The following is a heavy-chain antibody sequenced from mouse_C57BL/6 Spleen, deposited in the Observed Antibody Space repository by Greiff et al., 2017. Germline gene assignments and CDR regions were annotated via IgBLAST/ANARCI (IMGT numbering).Heavy chain of an antibody. CDR1: GFTFSDYG. CDR2: ISSGSSTI. CDR3: ASLPDFAY. Sequence: EVQLVESGGGLVKPGGSLKLSCAASGFTFSDYGMHWVRQAPEKGLEWVAYISSGSSTIYYADTVKGRFTITRDNAKNTRFLQVTSLGSEDTAMYYCASLPDFAYWGQGTLVTVSA. J-gene: IGHJ3*01. V-gene: IGHV5-17*01.